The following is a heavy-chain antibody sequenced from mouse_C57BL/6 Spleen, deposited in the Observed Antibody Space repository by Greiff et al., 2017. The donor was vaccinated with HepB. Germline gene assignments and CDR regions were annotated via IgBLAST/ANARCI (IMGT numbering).Heavy chain of an antibody. CDR2: ISYDGSN. CDR3: AREGTYYYSNYDYAMDY. V-gene: IGHV3-6*01. Sequence: EVQLVESGPGLVKPSQSLSLTCSVTGYSITSGYYWNWIRQFPGNKLEWMGYISYDGSNNYNPSLKNRISITRDTSKNQFFLKLNSVTTEDTATYYCAREGTYYYSNYDYAMDYWGQGTSVTVSS. J-gene: IGHJ4*01. CDR1: GYSITSGYY. D-gene: IGHD2-5*01.